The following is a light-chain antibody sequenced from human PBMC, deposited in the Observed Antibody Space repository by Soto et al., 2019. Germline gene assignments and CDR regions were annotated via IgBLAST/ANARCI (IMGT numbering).Light chain of an antibody. CDR2: EVS. J-gene: IGLJ3*02. Sequence: QSVLTQPASVSGSPGQSITISCTGSSSDVGAYNYVSWYQQLPGKAPKLMVYEVSKRPSGVSNRFSGSKSGNTASLTISGLQAEDEADYYCSSYTTSNTLKFGGGTKLTVL. CDR1: SSDVGAYNY. CDR3: SSYTTSNTLK. V-gene: IGLV2-14*01.